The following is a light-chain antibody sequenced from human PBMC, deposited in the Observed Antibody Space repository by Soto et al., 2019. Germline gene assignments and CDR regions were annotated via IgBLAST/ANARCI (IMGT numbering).Light chain of an antibody. Sequence: QSALTQPASVSGSPGQSITISCTGTSSDVGGYNYVSWYQQHPGKAPKLRIYEVSNLPSGVSNRFSGSKSGNTASLTISGLQAEAEADYYCSSYTSSSTDVALCGGPTPTVL. J-gene: IGLJ2*01. V-gene: IGLV2-14*01. CDR1: SSDVGGYNY. CDR3: SSYTSSSTDVA. CDR2: EVS.